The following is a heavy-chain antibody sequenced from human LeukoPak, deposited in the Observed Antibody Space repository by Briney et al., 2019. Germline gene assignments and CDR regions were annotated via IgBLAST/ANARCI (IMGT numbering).Heavy chain of an antibody. V-gene: IGHV4-59*12. CDR1: GGSISNYY. J-gene: IGHJ6*02. CDR2: IYYSGST. Sequence: SETLCLTCTVSGGSISNYYWNWIRQPPGKGLEWIGYIYYSGSTNYNPSLKSRVTISVDTSKNQFSLKLSFVTAADTAVYYCARGTRKIVVTGMRRRLGMDVWGQGTTVTVSS. D-gene: IGHD3-22*01. CDR3: ARGTRKIVVTGMRRRLGMDV.